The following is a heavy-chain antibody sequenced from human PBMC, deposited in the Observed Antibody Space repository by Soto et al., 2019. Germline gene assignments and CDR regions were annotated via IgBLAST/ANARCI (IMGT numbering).Heavy chain of an antibody. CDR1: GFTFSSYG. Sequence: PGGSLRLSCAASGFTFSSYGVHWVRQAPGKGLEWVAVISYDGSKKNYLDSVKGRFTISRDNSKNTMYLEMNSLRAEDTATYYCAKDTYYHDTSGYYVFDYWGQGTLVTVSS. CDR2: ISYDGSKK. D-gene: IGHD3-22*01. J-gene: IGHJ4*02. CDR3: AKDTYYHDTSGYYVFDY. V-gene: IGHV3-30*18.